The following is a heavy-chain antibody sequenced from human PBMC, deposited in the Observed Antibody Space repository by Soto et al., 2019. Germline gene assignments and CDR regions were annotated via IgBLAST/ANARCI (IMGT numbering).Heavy chain of an antibody. D-gene: IGHD2-8*01. J-gene: IGHJ4*02. V-gene: IGHV1-8*02. Sequence: ASVKVSCKASGYTFTSYDINWVRQATGQGLEWMGWMNPNSGNTGYAQKLQGRDTMTRNTTISTAYMDLMSLRSKDTTVDYCARDHSGCTNGVCYTIDYWGQGTLVTVSS. CDR2: MNPNSGNT. CDR1: GYTFTSYD. CDR3: ARDHSGCTNGVCYTIDY.